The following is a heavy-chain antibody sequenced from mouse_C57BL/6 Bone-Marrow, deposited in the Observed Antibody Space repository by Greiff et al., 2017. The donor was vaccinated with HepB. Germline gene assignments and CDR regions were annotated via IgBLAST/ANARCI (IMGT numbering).Heavy chain of an antibody. D-gene: IGHD1-1*01. CDR2: IYPRSGNT. CDR3: ARSRTTVVAPFAY. J-gene: IGHJ3*01. CDR1: GYTFTSYG. Sequence: VQLQQSGAELARPGASVKLSCKASGYTFTSYGISWVKQRTGQGLEWIGEIYPRSGNTYYNEKFKGKATLTEDKSSSTAYMELRSLTSEDSAVYFCARSRTTVVAPFAYWGQGTLVTVSA. V-gene: IGHV1-81*01.